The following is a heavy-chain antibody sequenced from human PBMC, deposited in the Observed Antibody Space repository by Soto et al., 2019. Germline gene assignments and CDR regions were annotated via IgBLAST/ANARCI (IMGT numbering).Heavy chain of an antibody. J-gene: IGHJ5*02. CDR1: GDSISTDY. V-gene: IGHV4-59*12. Sequence: PSETLSLTCTVSGDSISTDYWSWIRQPPGKGLEWIGFIYYSGSTNYNPSLKSRVTISVDRSKNQFSLTLTSVTAADTAVYYCARDSLTGNWFDPWGQGTLVTV. CDR3: ARDSLTGNWFDP. CDR2: IYYSGST. D-gene: IGHD2-8*02.